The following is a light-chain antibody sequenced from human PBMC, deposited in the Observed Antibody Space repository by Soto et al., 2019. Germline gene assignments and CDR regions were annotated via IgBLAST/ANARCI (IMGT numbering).Light chain of an antibody. CDR2: GAY. Sequence: EIVMTQSPPTLSVSPGERATLSCRASQSVSSNLAWYQQKPGQAPRLLIYGAYTRATGIPARFSGSGSGTEFTLTISSLQSEDFAVYYCQQYNNWPPQITFGQGTRLEMK. CDR1: QSVSSN. V-gene: IGKV3-15*01. J-gene: IGKJ5*01. CDR3: QQYNNWPPQIT.